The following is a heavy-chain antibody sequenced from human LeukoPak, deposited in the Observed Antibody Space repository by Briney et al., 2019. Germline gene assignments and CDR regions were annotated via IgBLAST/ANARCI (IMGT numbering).Heavy chain of an antibody. Sequence: SETLSLTCTVSGGSTSSYYWSWIRQPPGKGLEWIGYIYYSGSTNYNPSLKSRVTISVDTSKNQFSLKLSSVTAADTAVYYCARAHVVTGIFTFDPWGQGTLVTVSS. CDR3: ARAHVVTGIFTFDP. J-gene: IGHJ5*02. D-gene: IGHD2-15*01. CDR2: IYYSGST. V-gene: IGHV4-59*01. CDR1: GGSTSSYY.